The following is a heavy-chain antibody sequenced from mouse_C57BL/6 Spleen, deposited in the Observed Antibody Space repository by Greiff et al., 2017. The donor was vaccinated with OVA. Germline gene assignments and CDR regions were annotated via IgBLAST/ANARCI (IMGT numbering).Heavy chain of an antibody. CDR3: TRIYYGNFYFDY. J-gene: IGHJ2*01. Sequence: EVQLQQSGTVLARPGASVKMSCKTSGYTFTSYWMHWVKQRPGQGLEWIGAIYPGNSDTSYNQKFKGKANLTAVTSASTAYMELSSLTNEDSAVYYCTRIYYGNFYFDYWGQGTTLTVSS. D-gene: IGHD2-1*01. V-gene: IGHV1-5*01. CDR2: IYPGNSDT. CDR1: GYTFTSYW.